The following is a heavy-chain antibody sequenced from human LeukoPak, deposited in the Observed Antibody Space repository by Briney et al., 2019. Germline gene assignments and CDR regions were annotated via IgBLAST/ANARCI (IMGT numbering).Heavy chain of an antibody. V-gene: IGHV1-2*02. J-gene: IGHJ4*02. Sequence: GASVKVSCKASGGSFSNYAFSWVRQAPGQGLEWMGWINPNNGDTHYAQNFQGRVTMTRDTSISTTYMELSRLRSDDTAVYYCASEPYYYDSSGFDFDYWGQGTLVTVSS. CDR2: INPNNGDT. D-gene: IGHD3-22*01. CDR1: GGSFSNYA. CDR3: ASEPYYYDSSGFDFDY.